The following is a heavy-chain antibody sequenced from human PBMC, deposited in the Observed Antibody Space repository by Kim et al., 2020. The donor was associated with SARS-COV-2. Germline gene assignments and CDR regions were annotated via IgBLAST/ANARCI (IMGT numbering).Heavy chain of an antibody. D-gene: IGHD6-13*01. Sequence: GRFTISRDNSKNTLYLQMNSLRAEDTAVYYCATIKEGYSSSWYFGYGMDVWGQGTTVTVSS. CDR3: ATIKEGYSSSWYFGYGMDV. J-gene: IGHJ6*02. V-gene: IGHV3-30*03.